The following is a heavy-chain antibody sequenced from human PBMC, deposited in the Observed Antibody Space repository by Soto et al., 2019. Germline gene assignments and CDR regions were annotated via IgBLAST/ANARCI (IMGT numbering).Heavy chain of an antibody. CDR3: ASSDFWSGYYPSYYYYGMDV. D-gene: IGHD3-3*01. J-gene: IGHJ6*02. CDR1: GGSISSGGYY. CDR2: IYYSGST. V-gene: IGHV4-31*03. Sequence: SETLSLTCTVSGGSISSGGYYWSWIRHHPGKGLEWIGYIYYSGSTYYNPSLKSRVTISVDTSKNQFSLKLSSVTAADTAVYYCASSDFWSGYYPSYYYYGMDVWGQGTTVTVSS.